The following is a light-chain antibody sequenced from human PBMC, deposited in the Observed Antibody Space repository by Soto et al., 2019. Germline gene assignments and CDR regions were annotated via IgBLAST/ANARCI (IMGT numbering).Light chain of an antibody. Sequence: DIQMTQSPSSLSASVGDRVTITCQASQNINNYLNWYQQKPGRAPKLLIYEASNLEAGVPSRFRGSGSGTDFTLTISSLQPEDFATYYCQQANSFPLTFGGGTKVDIK. J-gene: IGKJ4*01. CDR3: QQANSFPLT. CDR1: QNINNY. V-gene: IGKV1-33*01. CDR2: EAS.